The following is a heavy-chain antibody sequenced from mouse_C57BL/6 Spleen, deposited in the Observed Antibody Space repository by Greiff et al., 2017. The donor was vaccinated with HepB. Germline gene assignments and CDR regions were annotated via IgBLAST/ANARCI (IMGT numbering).Heavy chain of an antibody. CDR1: GFTFSDYG. J-gene: IGHJ3*01. CDR3: ARHAHYVPFAY. V-gene: IGHV5-17*01. Sequence: EVMLVESGGGLVKPGGSLKLSCAASGFTFSDYGMHWVRQAPEKGLEWVAYISSGSSTMYYADTVKGRCTISRDNAKNTLFLQMTSLRSEDTAMYYCARHAHYVPFAYWGQGTLVTVSA. D-gene: IGHD1-2*01. CDR2: ISSGSSTM.